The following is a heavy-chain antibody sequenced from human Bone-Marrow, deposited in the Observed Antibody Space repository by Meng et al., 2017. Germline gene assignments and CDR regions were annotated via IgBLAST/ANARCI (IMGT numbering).Heavy chain of an antibody. D-gene: IGHD2-8*01. Sequence: SVKVSCKASGGTFSSYAISWVRQAPGQGLEWMGGIIPIFGTANYAQKFQGRVTITADESTSTAYMELSSLRSEDTAVYYCARSGSRYCTNGVCYTFDYWGQGTRVTVSS. V-gene: IGHV1-69*13. J-gene: IGHJ4*02. CDR2: IIPIFGTA. CDR1: GGTFSSYA. CDR3: ARSGSRYCTNGVCYTFDY.